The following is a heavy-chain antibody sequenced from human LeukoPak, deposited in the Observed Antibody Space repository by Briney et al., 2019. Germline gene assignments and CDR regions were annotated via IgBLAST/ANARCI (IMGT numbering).Heavy chain of an antibody. CDR1: GFTFSSYS. D-gene: IGHD3-3*01. Sequence: GGSLGLSCAASGFTFSSYSMNWVRQAPGKGLEWVSYISSSSSTIYYADSVKGRFTISRDNAKNSLYLQMNSLRAEDTAVYYCARETCYDFWSGYCLLGAFDPWGQGTLVTVSS. CDR3: ARETCYDFWSGYCLLGAFDP. CDR2: ISSSSSTI. V-gene: IGHV3-48*01. J-gene: IGHJ5*02.